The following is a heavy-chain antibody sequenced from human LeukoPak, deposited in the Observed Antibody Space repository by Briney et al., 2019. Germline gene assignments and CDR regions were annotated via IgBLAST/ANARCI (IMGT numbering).Heavy chain of an antibody. CDR3: ARGRRGYCSGGSCYSSGVYYFDY. D-gene: IGHD2-15*01. CDR2: ISSNGGST. J-gene: IGHJ4*02. Sequence: PGGSLRLSCAASGFTFSSYAMHWVRQAPGKGLEYVSAISSNGGSTYYANSVKGRFTISRDNSKNTLYLQMGSLRAEDMAVYYCARGRRGYCSGGSCYSSGVYYFDYWGQGTLVTVSS. CDR1: GFTFSSYA. V-gene: IGHV3-64*01.